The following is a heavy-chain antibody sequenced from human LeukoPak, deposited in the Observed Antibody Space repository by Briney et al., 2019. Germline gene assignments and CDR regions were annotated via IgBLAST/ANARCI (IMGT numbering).Heavy chain of an antibody. CDR2: ITDSGRKT. CDR3: AKGSY. CDR1: GLTFSNYA. V-gene: IGHV3-23*01. Sequence: GGSLRLSCAASGLTFSNYAMNWVRQASGKGLEWVSGITDSGRKTYYADSVKGRFSISRDNSKNTLYLQMNSLRAEDTAIYYCAKGSYWGQGTLVTVSS. J-gene: IGHJ4*02.